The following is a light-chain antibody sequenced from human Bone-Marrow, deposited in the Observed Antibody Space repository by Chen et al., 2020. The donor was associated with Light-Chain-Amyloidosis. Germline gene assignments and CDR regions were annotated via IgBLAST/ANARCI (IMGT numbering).Light chain of an antibody. Sequence: DIQMSQSPSTLSACVGDRVTITCRASQSINSRLAWYQQKPVKAPELLIYAASTLASGVPSRFSGSGSGTEFTLTISSLQPDDFATYYCQQYNDYPVTFGLGTKLEIK. CDR2: AAS. CDR3: QQYNDYPVT. CDR1: QSINSR. V-gene: IGKV1-5*03. J-gene: IGKJ2*01.